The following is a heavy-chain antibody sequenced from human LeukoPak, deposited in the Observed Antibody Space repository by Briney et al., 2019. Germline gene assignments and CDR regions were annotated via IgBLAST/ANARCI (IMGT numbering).Heavy chain of an antibody. CDR1: GGSISSGDYY. Sequence: PSQTLSLTCTVSGGSISSGDYYWSWLRQHPGKGLEWNGYIYYSGSPYYNPSLKSLITISVDTSKNLFSQKLSSVTAADTAVYYCARNPVGGHDGYFDYWGQGTLVTVSS. V-gene: IGHV4-31*01. CDR2: IYYSGSP. J-gene: IGHJ4*02. CDR3: ARNPVGGHDGYFDY. D-gene: IGHD6-19*01.